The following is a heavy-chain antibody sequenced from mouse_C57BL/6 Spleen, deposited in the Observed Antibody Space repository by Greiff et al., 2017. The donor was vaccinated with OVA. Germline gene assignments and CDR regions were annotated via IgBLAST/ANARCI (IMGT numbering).Heavy chain of an antibody. CDR2: INPNNGGT. Sequence: EVQLQQSGPELVKPGASVKISCKASGYTFTDYYMNWVKQSHGKSLEWIGDINPNNGGTSYNQKFKGKATLTVDKSSSTAYMELRSLTSEDSAVYYCARRGVVASRDYWGQGTTLTVSS. V-gene: IGHV1-26*01. CDR1: GYTFTDYY. CDR3: ARRGVVASRDY. J-gene: IGHJ2*01. D-gene: IGHD1-1*01.